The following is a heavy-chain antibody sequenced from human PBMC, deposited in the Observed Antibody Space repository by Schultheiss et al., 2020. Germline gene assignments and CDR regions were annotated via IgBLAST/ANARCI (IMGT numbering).Heavy chain of an antibody. Sequence: ASVKVSCKASGYTFTGYYMHWVRQAPGQGLEWMGIINPNSGGTNYAQKFQGWVTMTRDTSISTAYMELSSLRSEDTAVYYCARTTVTTEGMDVWGQGTTVNVYS. CDR2: INPNSGGT. J-gene: IGHJ6*02. CDR3: ARTTVTTEGMDV. CDR1: GYTFTGYY. D-gene: IGHD4-17*01. V-gene: IGHV1-2*04.